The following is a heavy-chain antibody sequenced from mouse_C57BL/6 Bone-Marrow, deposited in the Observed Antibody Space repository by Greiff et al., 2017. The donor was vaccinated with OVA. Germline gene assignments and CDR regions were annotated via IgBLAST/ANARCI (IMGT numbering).Heavy chain of an antibody. Sequence: QVQLQQPGAELVMPGASVKLSCKASGYTFTSYWMHWVKQRPGQGLEWIGEIDPSDSYTNYNQKFKGKSTLTVDKSSSTAYMQLGSLTSEDSAVYYCARLGDYWGQGTSVTVSS. J-gene: IGHJ4*01. V-gene: IGHV1-69*01. CDR2: IDPSDSYT. CDR3: ARLGDY. CDR1: GYTFTSYW.